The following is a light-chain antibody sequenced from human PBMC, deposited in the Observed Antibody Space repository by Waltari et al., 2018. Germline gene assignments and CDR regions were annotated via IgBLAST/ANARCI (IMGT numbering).Light chain of an antibody. CDR1: QSISTW. J-gene: IGKJ3*01. CDR3: QQYNTYVT. CDR2: KAS. V-gene: IGKV1-5*03. Sequence: DIQMTQSPSTLSASVGDRVTTTCRSSQSISTWLAWYQQKPGKAPNLLIYKASSLESGVPSRFSGSGSGTEFTLTISSLQPDDFATFYCQQYNTYVTFGPGTKVDIK.